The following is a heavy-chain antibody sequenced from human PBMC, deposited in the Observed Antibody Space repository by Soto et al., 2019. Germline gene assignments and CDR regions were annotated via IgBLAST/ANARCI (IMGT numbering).Heavy chain of an antibody. CDR1: SGSISSSNW. D-gene: IGHD3-10*01. J-gene: IGHJ4*02. CDR3: ASTMVRGVYPY. CDR2: IYHSGST. Sequence: SEPLSLTSAVSSGSISSSNWWSWVRQPPGKGLEWIGEIYHSGSTNYNPSLKSRVTISVDKSKNQFSLKLSSVTAADTAVYYCASTMVRGVYPYWGQGTLVTVSS. V-gene: IGHV4-4*02.